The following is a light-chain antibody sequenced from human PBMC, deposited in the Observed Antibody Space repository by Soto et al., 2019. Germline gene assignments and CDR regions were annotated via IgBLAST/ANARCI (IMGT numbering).Light chain of an antibody. V-gene: IGLV2-8*01. CDR2: EVT. CDR1: SSDVGGYNY. Sequence: QSVLTQPPSASGSPGQSVTISCTGTSSDVGGYNYVSWYQRYPGKAPKLMIYEVTKRPSGVPDRFSGSKSGNTASLTVSGLQAEDEAEYFCSSYAGSSFFVFGTGTKLTVL. J-gene: IGLJ1*01. CDR3: SSYAGSSFFV.